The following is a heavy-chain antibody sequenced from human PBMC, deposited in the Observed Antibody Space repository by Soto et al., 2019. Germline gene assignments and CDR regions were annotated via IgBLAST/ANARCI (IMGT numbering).Heavy chain of an antibody. Sequence: PSETLSLTCTVSGGSIASSLYYWGWVRQSPGKGLEWIESIYYSGSTHYNPSLKSRVTVSVDTSKNHFSLKLTSVTAADTAVYFCVSHRNHIVVSGSFLDYWSQGTLVTVSS. CDR1: GGSIASSLYY. CDR3: VSHRNHIVVSGSFLDY. D-gene: IGHD6-19*01. J-gene: IGHJ4*02. V-gene: IGHV4-39*01. CDR2: IYYSGST.